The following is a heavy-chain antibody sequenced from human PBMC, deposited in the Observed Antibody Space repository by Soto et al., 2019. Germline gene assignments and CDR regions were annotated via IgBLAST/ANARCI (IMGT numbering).Heavy chain of an antibody. J-gene: IGHJ5*02. Sequence: GASVKVSCKASGGTFSSYTISWVRQAPGQGLEWMGWISAYNGNTNYAQKPQGRVTMTTDTSTSTAYMELRSLRSDDTAVYYCARAAGGAYCGGDCYSWFDPWGQGTLVTVSS. V-gene: IGHV1-18*01. CDR3: ARAAGGAYCGGDCYSWFDP. CDR1: GGTFSSYT. D-gene: IGHD2-21*02. CDR2: ISAYNGNT.